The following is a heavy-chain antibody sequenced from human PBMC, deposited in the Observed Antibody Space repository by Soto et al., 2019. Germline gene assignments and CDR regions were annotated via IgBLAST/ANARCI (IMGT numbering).Heavy chain of an antibody. CDR1: GYTFTSYA. CDR2: INAGNGNT. CDR3: ARTIVVVTALDY. D-gene: IGHD2-21*02. Sequence: QVQLVQSGAEEKKPGASVKVSCKASGYTFTSYAMHWVRQAPGQRLEWMGGINAGNGNTKYSQKFKGRVTITRDTSASTAYMELSSLISEDTAVYYCARTIVVVTALDYWCQGTLVTVSS. V-gene: IGHV1-3*05. J-gene: IGHJ4*02.